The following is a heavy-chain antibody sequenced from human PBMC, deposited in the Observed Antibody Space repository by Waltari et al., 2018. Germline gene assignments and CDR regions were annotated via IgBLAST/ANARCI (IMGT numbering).Heavy chain of an antibody. CDR1: GDSISSGGYY. CDR2: IFHSGST. V-gene: IGHV4-31*03. D-gene: IGHD1-26*01. CDR3: ARGILGATTSAYYYHGLDV. J-gene: IGHJ6*02. Sequence: QVQLQESGPGLVKPSQTLSLTCTVSGDSISSGGYYWRWIRQHPGKGLEWIGNIFHSGSTSDNPSLKSRMTISADTSKNKFSLKLRSVTAADTAVYYCARGILGATTSAYYYHGLDVWGQGTTVTVSS.